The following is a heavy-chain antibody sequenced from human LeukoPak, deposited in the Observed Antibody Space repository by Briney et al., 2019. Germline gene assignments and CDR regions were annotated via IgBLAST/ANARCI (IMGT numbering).Heavy chain of an antibody. J-gene: IGHJ3*01. CDR1: GFTFSSYS. V-gene: IGHV3-21*01. CDR3: ARGDYYDSGTSFIDAFHV. D-gene: IGHD3-10*01. CDR2: ISSSSSYI. Sequence: GGSLRLSCAASGFTFSSYSMNWVRQAPGKGLEWVSSISSSSSYIYYADSVKGRFTISRDNAKNSLYLQMNSLRAEDTALYYCARGDYYDSGTSFIDAFHVWGQGTMVTVSS.